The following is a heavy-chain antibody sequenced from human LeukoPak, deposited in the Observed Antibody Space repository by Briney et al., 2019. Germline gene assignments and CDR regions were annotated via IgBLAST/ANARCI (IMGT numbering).Heavy chain of an antibody. CDR2: MYNSGSST. CDR3: ARGVLHCTNGLCYFHFDY. CDR1: GGSISSYY. Sequence: SETLSLTCTVSGGSISSYYWGWIRQPPGKGLEWIAYMYNSGSSTNYNPSLTSRVTISVDTSKNPFSLKLSSVTVADTAVYYCARGVLHCTNGLCYFHFDYWGQGTLVTVSS. J-gene: IGHJ4*02. V-gene: IGHV4-59*08. D-gene: IGHD2-8*01.